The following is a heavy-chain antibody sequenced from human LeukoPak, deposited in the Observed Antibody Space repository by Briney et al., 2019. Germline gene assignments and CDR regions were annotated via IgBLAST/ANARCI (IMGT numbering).Heavy chain of an antibody. CDR1: GFTFSSYW. D-gene: IGHD2-15*01. Sequence: PGGPLRLFCAASGFTFSSYWMSWVRQARGKGREWVANIKQDGSEKYYVDSVKGRFTISRDNAKNSLYLQMNSLRAEDTAVYYCARDGCSGGSCYSNNWFDPWGQGTLVTVSS. CDR3: ARDGCSGGSCYSNNWFDP. J-gene: IGHJ5*02. CDR2: IKQDGSEK. V-gene: IGHV3-7*01.